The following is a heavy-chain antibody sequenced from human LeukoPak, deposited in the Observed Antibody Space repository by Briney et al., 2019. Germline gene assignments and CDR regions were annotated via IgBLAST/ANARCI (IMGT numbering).Heavy chain of an antibody. Sequence: PGGSLRLSCVASGFTFSSYSLAWVRQTPGKGLAWVSIIAGNNSPTFYADSVEGRFTISRDNSKNMGYLQMNSLRVEDSGVYFCARGATRATRHFDVWGRGTLVTVSS. J-gene: IGHJ2*01. CDR1: GFTFSSYS. CDR2: IAGNNSPT. D-gene: IGHD2-2*01. V-gene: IGHV3-23*01. CDR3: ARGATRATRHFDV.